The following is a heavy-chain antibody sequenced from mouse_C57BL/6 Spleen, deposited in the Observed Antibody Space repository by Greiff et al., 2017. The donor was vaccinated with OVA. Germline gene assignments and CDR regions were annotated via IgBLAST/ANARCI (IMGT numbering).Heavy chain of an antibody. J-gene: IGHJ2*01. CDR3: ASSSPYRRVFDY. V-gene: IGHV14-2*01. D-gene: IGHD1-1*01. CDR1: GFNIKDYY. CDR2: IDPEDGEN. Sequence: EVQLQQSGAELVKPGASVKLSCTASGFNIKDYYMHWVKQRTEQGLEWIGRIDPEDGENKYAPKFQGKATITADTSSNTAYLQLSSLTSEDTAVYYCASSSPYRRVFDYWGQGTTLTVSS.